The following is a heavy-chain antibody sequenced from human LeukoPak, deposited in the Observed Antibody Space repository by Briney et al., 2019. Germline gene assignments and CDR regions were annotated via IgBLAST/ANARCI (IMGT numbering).Heavy chain of an antibody. CDR2: ISSSGSYI. Sequence: GGSLRLSCAASGFTFSNYIINWVRQAPGKGLEWVSSISSSGSYINYADSVKGRFTISRDNAKNSLYLQMNSLRAEDTAIYYCARGGAMVRGVSPLDYWGQGSLVTVSS. CDR3: ARGGAMVRGVSPLDY. D-gene: IGHD3-10*01. CDR1: GFTFSNYI. J-gene: IGHJ4*02. V-gene: IGHV3-21*01.